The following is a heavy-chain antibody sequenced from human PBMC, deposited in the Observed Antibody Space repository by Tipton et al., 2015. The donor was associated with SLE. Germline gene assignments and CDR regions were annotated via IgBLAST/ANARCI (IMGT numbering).Heavy chain of an antibody. CDR1: GGSFSAYY. J-gene: IGHJ4*02. V-gene: IGHV4-34*01. D-gene: IGHD3-3*01. CDR3: ARPGSPFWSGCPFDY. Sequence: TLSLTCAVYGGSFSAYYWSWIRQPPGKGLEWIGEINHSGSTNYNPSLKSRVTISVDTSKNQFSLKLSSVTAADTALYYCARPGSPFWSGCPFDYWGQGALVTVSS. CDR2: INHSGST.